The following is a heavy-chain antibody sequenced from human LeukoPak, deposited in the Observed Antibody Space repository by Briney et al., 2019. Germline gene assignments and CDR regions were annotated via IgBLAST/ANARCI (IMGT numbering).Heavy chain of an antibody. V-gene: IGHV3-7*01. CDR2: IKEDGSEK. CDR3: ARGPTNGQAFDY. J-gene: IGHJ4*02. CDR1: GFTLSSYW. Sequence: GGSLRLSCAASGFTLSSYWMSWVRQAKGKGLEWVANIKEDGSEKTSVGSVKGRFTISRDNAKNSLYLQMDSLRAEDTAVYYCARGPTNGQAFDYWGQGTLVSVSS. D-gene: IGHD2-8*01.